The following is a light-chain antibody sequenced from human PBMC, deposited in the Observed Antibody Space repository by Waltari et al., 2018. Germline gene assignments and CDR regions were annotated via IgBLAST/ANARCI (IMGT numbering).Light chain of an antibody. V-gene: IGLV3-1*01. Sequence: SSELTQPPSVSVSPGQTANITCSGDKLGDKYACWYQQKPGQSPVLVIFQDNKRPSGIPGRFSGSNSGNTATLTITGTQAMDEADYYCRTWDSTTSYVFDTGTKVTVL. J-gene: IGLJ1*01. CDR1: KLGDKY. CDR2: QDN. CDR3: RTWDSTTSYV.